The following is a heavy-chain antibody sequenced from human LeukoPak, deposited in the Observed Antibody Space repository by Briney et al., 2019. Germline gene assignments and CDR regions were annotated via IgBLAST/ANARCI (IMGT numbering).Heavy chain of an antibody. CDR1: GYTFTSYY. CDR2: INPSGGST. CDR3: ASSVRYSGSRSWFDP. D-gene: IGHD1-26*01. Sequence: GASVKVSCKASGYTFTSYYMHWVRQAPGQGLEWVGIINPSGGSTSYAQKFQGRVTMTRDTSTSTVYMELSSLRSEDTAVYYCASSVRYSGSRSWFDPWGQGTLVTVSS. J-gene: IGHJ5*02. V-gene: IGHV1-46*01.